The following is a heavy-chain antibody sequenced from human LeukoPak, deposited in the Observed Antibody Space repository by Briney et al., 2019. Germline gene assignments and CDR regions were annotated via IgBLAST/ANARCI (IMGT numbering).Heavy chain of an antibody. V-gene: IGHV3-53*01. J-gene: IGHJ6*03. D-gene: IGHD2-2*02. CDR2: IYSGGST. Sequence: GGSLRLSCAASGLTVSSTYMNWVRQAPGKGLEWVSVIYSGGSTYYADSVKGRFTISRDTSKNTLYLQMNSLRPEDTAVYYCARGGSSTSCYTRCYYYVDVWGKGTTVTVSS. CDR1: GLTVSSTY. CDR3: ARGGSSTSCYTRCYYYVDV.